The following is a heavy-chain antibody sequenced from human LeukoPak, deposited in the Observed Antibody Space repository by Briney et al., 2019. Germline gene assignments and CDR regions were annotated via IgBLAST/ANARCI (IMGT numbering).Heavy chain of an antibody. V-gene: IGHV3-53*04. D-gene: IGHD3-10*01. CDR1: GFTFRSSA. J-gene: IGHJ4*02. Sequence: GGSLRLSCAASGFTFRSSAMSWVRQAPGKGLEWVSVIYSGGSTYYADSVKGRFTISRHNSKNTLYLQMNSLRAEDTAVYYCARDQSSGGVDYWGQGTLVTVSS. CDR3: ARDQSSGGVDY. CDR2: IYSGGST.